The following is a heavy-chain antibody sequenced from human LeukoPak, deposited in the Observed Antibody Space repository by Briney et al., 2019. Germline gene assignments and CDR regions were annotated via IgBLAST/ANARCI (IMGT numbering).Heavy chain of an antibody. Sequence: GGSLRLSCAASGFTFSSYSMNWVRQAPGKGLEWVSSISSSSSYIYYADSVKGRFTISRDNAKNSLYLQTNSLRAEDTAVYYCARGSGWYGDYWGQGTLVTVSS. CDR3: ARGSGWYGDY. V-gene: IGHV3-21*01. D-gene: IGHD6-19*01. CDR2: ISSSSSYI. CDR1: GFTFSSYS. J-gene: IGHJ4*02.